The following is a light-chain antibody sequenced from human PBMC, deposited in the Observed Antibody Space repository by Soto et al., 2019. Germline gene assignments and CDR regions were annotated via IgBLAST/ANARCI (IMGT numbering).Light chain of an antibody. Sequence: EIVLTQSPGTLSLSPGERVALSCRASQSVGSRYLAWYQQKPGQDPRLLIDAASTRATGIPDRFSGSGSGTAFTLTITRLQPEDIAVYYCQYYGTSVFIFGGGTKVDIK. V-gene: IGKV3-20*01. CDR3: QYYGTSVFI. CDR2: AAS. CDR1: QSVGSRY. J-gene: IGKJ4*01.